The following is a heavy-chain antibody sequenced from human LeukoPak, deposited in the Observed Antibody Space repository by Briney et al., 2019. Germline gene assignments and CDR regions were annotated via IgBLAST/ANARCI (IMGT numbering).Heavy chain of an antibody. Sequence: GGSLRLSCAASGFTFGSYGMHWVRQAPGKGLEWVAVISYDGSNKYYADSVKGRFTISRDNSKNTLYLQMNSLRAEDTAVYYCAKDRHFMITFGGVIGNWGQGTLVTVSS. CDR1: GFTFGSYG. J-gene: IGHJ4*02. CDR3: AKDRHFMITFGGVIGN. V-gene: IGHV3-30*18. CDR2: ISYDGSNK. D-gene: IGHD3-16*02.